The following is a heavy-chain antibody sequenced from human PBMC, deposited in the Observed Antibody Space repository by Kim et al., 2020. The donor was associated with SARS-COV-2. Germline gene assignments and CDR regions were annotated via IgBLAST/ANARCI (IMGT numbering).Heavy chain of an antibody. J-gene: IGHJ4*02. V-gene: IGHV3-23*01. CDR1: GFTFSSYA. D-gene: IGHD6-19*01. CDR2: ISGSGGST. Sequence: GGSLRLSCAASGFTFSSYAMSWVRQAPGKGLEWVSAISGSGGSTYYADSVKGRFTISRDNSKNTLYLQMNSLRAEDTAVYYCARAHAGIAVAGTGYYFDYLGQGTLVTVSS. CDR3: ARAHAGIAVAGTGYYFDY.